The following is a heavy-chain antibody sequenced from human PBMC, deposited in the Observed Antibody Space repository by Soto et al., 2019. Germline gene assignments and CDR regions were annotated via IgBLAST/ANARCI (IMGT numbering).Heavy chain of an antibody. CDR1: GITLRNHW. CDR3: LGSGTCG. J-gene: IGHJ4*02. Sequence: EVQVVESGGGLVQPGGSLRLSFTASGITLRNHWMNWFRQPPGQGREWVPKISPDGSQKNYVDSVKGRFTISRDDSMNSAYLQMDSLREEETAVYYCLGSGTCGWGQGTLVTVSS. D-gene: IGHD3-10*01. CDR2: ISPDGSQK. V-gene: IGHV3-7*02.